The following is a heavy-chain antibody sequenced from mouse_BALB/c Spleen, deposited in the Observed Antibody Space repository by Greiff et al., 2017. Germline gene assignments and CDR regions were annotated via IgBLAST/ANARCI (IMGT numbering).Heavy chain of an antibody. Sequence: EVQLVESGGGLVKLGGSLKLSCAASGFTFSSYYMSWVRQTPEKRLELVAAINSNGGSTYYPDTVKGRFTISRDNAKNTLYLQMSSLKSEDTALYYCARHENDKGGYFDYWGQGTTLTVSS. V-gene: IGHV5-6-2*01. CDR3: ARHENDKGGYFDY. J-gene: IGHJ2*01. CDR2: INSNGGST. CDR1: GFTFSSYY. D-gene: IGHD2-12*01.